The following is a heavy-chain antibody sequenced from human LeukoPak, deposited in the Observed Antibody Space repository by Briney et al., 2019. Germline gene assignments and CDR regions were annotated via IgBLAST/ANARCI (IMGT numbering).Heavy chain of an antibody. V-gene: IGHV4-59*01. CDR3: ARDLEGYDSSGYLHYFDY. CDR1: GFTFGSYA. Sequence: GSLRLSCAASGFTFGSYAMSWIRQPPGKGLEWIGYIYYSGSTNYNPSLKSRVTISVDTSKNQFSLKLSSVTAADTAVYYCARDLEGYDSSGYLHYFDYWGQGTLVTVSS. D-gene: IGHD3-22*01. J-gene: IGHJ4*02. CDR2: IYYSGST.